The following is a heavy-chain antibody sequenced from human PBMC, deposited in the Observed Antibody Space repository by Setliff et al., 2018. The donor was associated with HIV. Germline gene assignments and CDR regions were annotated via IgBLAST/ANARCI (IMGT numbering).Heavy chain of an antibody. D-gene: IGHD3-3*01. Sequence: GGSLRLSCSSYGFTFSSFSMHWVRQAPGKGLQYVAGINGNGQTTYYGDSVKGRFTISRDNSKDTLSLQLNSLRPEDTAMYHCVRDFEYWSGVFVWGYFHFWGQGTPVTVSS. CDR3: VRDFEYWSGVFVWGYFHF. J-gene: IGHJ4*02. CDR2: INGNGQTT. V-gene: IGHV3-64D*08. CDR1: GFTFSSFS.